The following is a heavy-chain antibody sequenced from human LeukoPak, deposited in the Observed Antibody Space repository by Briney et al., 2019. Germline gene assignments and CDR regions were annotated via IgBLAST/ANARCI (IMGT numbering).Heavy chain of an antibody. V-gene: IGHV4-30-4*08. Sequence: SETLSLTCAVYGGSFSGYYWTWIRQPPGKGLEWIGCIYYSGSTYYSPSLKSRVIMSVDTSRNQFSLKLSSVTAADTAVYYCARFVVVPAAMRSFDYWGQGSLDTVSS. CDR1: GGSFSGYY. J-gene: IGHJ4*02. CDR2: IYYSGST. D-gene: IGHD2-2*01. CDR3: ARFVVVPAAMRSFDY.